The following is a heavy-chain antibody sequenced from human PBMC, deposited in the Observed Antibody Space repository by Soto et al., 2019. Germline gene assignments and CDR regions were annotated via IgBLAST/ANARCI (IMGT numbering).Heavy chain of an antibody. Sequence: PVGSLRLSCAASAFTFTRYSMNWVRQAPGKGLEWVSSISSTTNYIYYADSMKGRFTVSRDNAKNSVYLEMNSLSAEDTAVYYGARESEELTSNFDYWGQGTLVTVSS. D-gene: IGHD1-26*01. CDR3: ARESEELTSNFDY. V-gene: IGHV3-21*01. J-gene: IGHJ4*02. CDR1: AFTFTRYS. CDR2: ISSTTNYI.